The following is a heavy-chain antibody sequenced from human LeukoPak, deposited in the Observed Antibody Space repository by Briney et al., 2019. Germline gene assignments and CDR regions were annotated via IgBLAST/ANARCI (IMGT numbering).Heavy chain of an antibody. J-gene: IGHJ4*02. D-gene: IGHD2-2*01. V-gene: IGHV3-23*01. CDR1: GFTFSNYA. CDR2: ISGSGGRT. Sequence: GGSLRLSCAASGFTFSNYAMTWVRQAPGKGLEWVSGISGSGGRTYYADSVKGRFTISRDNSKNTLYLQMNSLRAEDTAVYYCAKGFSIVVVPAAMSYWGQGTPVTVSS. CDR3: AKGFSIVVVPAAMSY.